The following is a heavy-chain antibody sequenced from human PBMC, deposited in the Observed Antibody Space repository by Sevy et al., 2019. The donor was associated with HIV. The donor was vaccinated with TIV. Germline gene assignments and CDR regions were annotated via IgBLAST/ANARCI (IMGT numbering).Heavy chain of an antibody. Sequence: GGSLRLSCSASGFTFSGSALHWVRQAPGKGLEYVSVISSSGSGTYYAESVKGRFTISRDNSKNTLYLQMRSLRTEDTAVYYCVKDSIFYDSSSGYRPFYYYGMDVWGQGTSVTFSS. V-gene: IGHV3-64D*09. CDR1: GFTFSGSA. CDR2: ISSSGSGT. J-gene: IGHJ6*02. CDR3: VKDSIFYDSSSGYRPFYYYGMDV. D-gene: IGHD3-3*01.